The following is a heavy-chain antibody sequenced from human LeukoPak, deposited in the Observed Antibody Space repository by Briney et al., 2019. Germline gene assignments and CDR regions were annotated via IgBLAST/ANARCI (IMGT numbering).Heavy chain of an antibody. V-gene: IGHV4-34*01. Sequence: SETLSLTCAVYGGSFSGYYWSLIRQPPREGLEWIGEINHSGSTNYNPSLKSRITISVDTSKNQFSLKLSSVTAADTAVYYCARAPSSSWYLSGYYFDYWGQGTLVTVSS. D-gene: IGHD6-13*01. CDR1: GGSFSGYY. J-gene: IGHJ4*02. CDR3: ARAPSSSWYLSGYYFDY. CDR2: INHSGST.